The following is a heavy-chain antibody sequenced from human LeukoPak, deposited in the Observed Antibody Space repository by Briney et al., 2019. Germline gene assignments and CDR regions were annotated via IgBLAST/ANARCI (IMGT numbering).Heavy chain of an antibody. CDR1: GASISSGYW. CDR3: ARNAYYSADY. J-gene: IGHJ4*02. CDR2: IHHDGNT. Sequence: SETLSLTCDVSGASISSGYWWSWVRQPPGKGLEWIGEIHHDGNTNYNPSLKSRVTISVDKSKSHFSVMLTPVTAADTAVYYCARNAYYSADYWGQGTLVTVSS. D-gene: IGHD2/OR15-2a*01. V-gene: IGHV4-4*02.